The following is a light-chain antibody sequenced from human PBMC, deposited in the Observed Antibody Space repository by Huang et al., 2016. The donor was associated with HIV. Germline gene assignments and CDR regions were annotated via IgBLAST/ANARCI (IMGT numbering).Light chain of an antibody. J-gene: IGKJ2*01. CDR3: QQNYRTPT. V-gene: IGKV1-39*01. Sequence: DIQMTQSPSSLSASVGDRVTITCRASQSINSYLNWYQQIPGKAPKLLIYGASSLQSGAPSRFSGSGSGTEFALTISSVQPEDLATYYCQQNYRTPTFGQGTKLEIK. CDR2: GAS. CDR1: QSINSY.